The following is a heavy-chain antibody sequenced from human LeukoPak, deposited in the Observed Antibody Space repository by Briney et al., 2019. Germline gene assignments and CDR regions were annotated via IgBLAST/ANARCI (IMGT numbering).Heavy chain of an antibody. J-gene: IGHJ4*02. CDR1: GGSIGPCY. V-gene: IGHV4-59*08. D-gene: IGHD6-19*01. Sequence: SETLSLTCTVSGGSIGPCYWSWIRQPPGKGLEWIGYIFHTGSGSTSHNPSLKSRVTISVDTSKNQFSLNLNSVTAADTAVYYCARHAVYAGSGWAFDYWGQGTLVTVSS. CDR2: IFHTGSGST. CDR3: ARHAVYAGSGWAFDY.